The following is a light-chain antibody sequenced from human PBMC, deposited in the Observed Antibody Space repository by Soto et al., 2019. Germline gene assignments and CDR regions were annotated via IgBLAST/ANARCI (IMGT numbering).Light chain of an antibody. CDR2: DAS. CDR1: QAINKN. CDR3: QQSYNSPYT. Sequence: DIQMTQSPASLSASVGDRVTITCRASQAINKNLNWYRHKLGKAPELLIYDASDSQAGVPSRFGGSGSGADFTLIISGLQPEDFATYYCQQSYNSPYTFGQGTKLEIK. V-gene: IGKV1-39*01. J-gene: IGKJ2*01.